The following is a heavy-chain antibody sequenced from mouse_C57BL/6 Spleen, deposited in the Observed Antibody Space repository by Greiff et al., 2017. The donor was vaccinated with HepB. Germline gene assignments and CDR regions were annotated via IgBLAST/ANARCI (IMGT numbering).Heavy chain of an antibody. V-gene: IGHV1-54*01. J-gene: IGHJ4*01. D-gene: IGHD1-1*01. CDR3: ANDYGSGGAMDY. CDR2: INPGSGGT. CDR1: GYAFTNYL. Sequence: VQLQQSGAELVRPGTSVKVSCKASGYAFTNYLIEWVKQRPGQGLEWIGVINPGSGGTNYNEKFKGKATLTADKSSSTAYMQLSSLTSEDSAVYFCANDYGSGGAMDYWGQGTSVTVSS.